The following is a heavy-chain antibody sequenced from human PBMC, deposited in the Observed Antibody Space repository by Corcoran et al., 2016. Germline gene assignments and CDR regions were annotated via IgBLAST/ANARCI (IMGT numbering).Heavy chain of an antibody. Sequence: QVQLQESGPGLVKPSETLSLTCTVSGYSISSGYYWGWIRQPPGKGLEWIGSIYHSGSTYYNPSLKSRVTISVDTSKNQFSLKLSSVTAADTAVYYGARDGRIFGVVKGAATIDYWGQGTLVTVSS. D-gene: IGHD3-3*01. CDR3: ARDGRIFGVVKGAATIDY. CDR2: IYHSGST. CDR1: GYSISSGYY. J-gene: IGHJ4*02. V-gene: IGHV4-38-2*02.